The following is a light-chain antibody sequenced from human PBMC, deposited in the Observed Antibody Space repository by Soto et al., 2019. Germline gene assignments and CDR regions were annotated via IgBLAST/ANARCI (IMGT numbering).Light chain of an antibody. J-gene: IGKJ1*01. Sequence: EIVLTQSPATLSLSPGERATLSCRASQSVSSNLAWYQQKLGQAPRLLIYGASTRATGISAKFSGSGSGTEFTLTISSLQSEDFAIYYCQQYNSYSEAFGQGTKVDIK. CDR2: GAS. V-gene: IGKV3-15*01. CDR3: QQYNSYSEA. CDR1: QSVSSN.